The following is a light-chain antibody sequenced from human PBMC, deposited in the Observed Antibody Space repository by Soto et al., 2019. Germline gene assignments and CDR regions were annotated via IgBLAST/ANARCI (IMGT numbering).Light chain of an antibody. V-gene: IGLV3-21*02. CDR3: QVWDSSTEYPV. J-gene: IGLJ3*02. CDR1: SIGRKS. Sequence: SYELTQPPSVSVAPGQTARIPCEGSSIGRKSVHWYQQKSGQAPMLVVYDDSDRPSGIPERFSGYNSENTATLTISRVEAGDAADFYCQVWDSSTEYPVFGGGTKLTVL. CDR2: DDS.